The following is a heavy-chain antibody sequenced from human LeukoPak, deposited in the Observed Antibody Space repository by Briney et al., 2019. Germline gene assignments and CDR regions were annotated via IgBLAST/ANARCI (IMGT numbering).Heavy chain of an antibody. CDR2: FDPEDGET. J-gene: IGHJ6*03. CDR1: GYTLTELS. V-gene: IGHV1-24*01. Sequence: ASVKVSCKVSGYTLTELSMHWVRQAPGKGLEWMGGFDPEDGETIYALKFQGRVTMTEDTSTDTAYMELSSLRSEDTAVYYCATGVIRYYYYYYMDVWGKGTTVTVSS. CDR3: ATGVIRYYYYYYMDV. D-gene: IGHD3-16*02.